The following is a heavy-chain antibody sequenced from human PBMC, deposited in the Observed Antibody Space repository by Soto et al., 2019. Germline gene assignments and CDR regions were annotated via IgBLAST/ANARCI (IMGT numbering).Heavy chain of an antibody. CDR3: ARHSTSYNWFDP. CDR1: GGSISSYY. V-gene: IGHV4-59*08. Sequence: QVQLQESGPGLVKPSETLSLTCTVSGGSISSYYWSWIRQPPGKGLEWIGYIYYSGSTNYNPALRSRATISVDTSKNRFSLKLSSVTAADTAVYYCARHSTSYNWFDPWGQGTLVTVSS. D-gene: IGHD2-2*01. CDR2: IYYSGST. J-gene: IGHJ5*02.